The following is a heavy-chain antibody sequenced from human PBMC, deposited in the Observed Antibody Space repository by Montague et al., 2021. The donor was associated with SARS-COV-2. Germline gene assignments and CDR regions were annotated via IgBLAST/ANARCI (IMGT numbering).Heavy chain of an antibody. D-gene: IGHD3-9*01. CDR2: VLYNKGT. CDR1: GVSVTDYY. J-gene: IGHJ4*02. Sequence: SETLSITCTVSGVSVTDYYWSWIRQPPGKGLEWVGDVLYNKGTNFNPSLKSRVTISVDTSKNQFSLRLTSVTAADTAFYHCVRHPHYDGLNGPPDFWDQGALVTVSS. CDR3: VRHPHYDGLNGPPDF. V-gene: IGHV4-59*08.